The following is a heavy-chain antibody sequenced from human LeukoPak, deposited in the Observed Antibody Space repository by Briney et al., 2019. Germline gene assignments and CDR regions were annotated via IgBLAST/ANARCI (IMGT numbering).Heavy chain of an antibody. Sequence: GGSLQISGQGSGSSFTSYWIGWGRQVPGKGLDWRGIIYPGDSDPKYSPSFQCQVTISADKSISPAFLQWSSLKASDTAMYYCARRLIDYYSSGYYFDYWRQGTLLTVSS. CDR1: GSSFTSYW. D-gene: IGHD3-22*01. CDR3: ARRLIDYYSSGYYFDY. CDR2: IYPGDSDP. J-gene: IGHJ4*02. V-gene: IGHV5-51*01.